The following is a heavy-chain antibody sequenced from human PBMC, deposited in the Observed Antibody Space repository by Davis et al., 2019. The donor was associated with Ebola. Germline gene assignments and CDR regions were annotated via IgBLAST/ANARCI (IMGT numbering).Heavy chain of an antibody. Sequence: GGSLRLPCAASGFTFSGSAMHWVRQASGKGLEWVGRIRSKANSYATAYAASVKGRFTISRDDSKDTAYLQMNSLKTEDTAVYYCTTTIFGVVIIDEYWGQGTLVTVSS. D-gene: IGHD3-3*01. CDR2: IRSKANSYAT. V-gene: IGHV3-73*01. CDR3: TTTIFGVVIIDEY. J-gene: IGHJ4*02. CDR1: GFTFSGSA.